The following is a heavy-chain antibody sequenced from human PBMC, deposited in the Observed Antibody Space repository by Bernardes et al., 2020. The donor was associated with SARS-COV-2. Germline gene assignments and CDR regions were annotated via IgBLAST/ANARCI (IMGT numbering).Heavy chain of an antibody. CDR2: IYPGDSDT. J-gene: IGHJ4*02. CDR3: ARTTTGTWAGGY. D-gene: IGHD4-17*01. CDR1: GYTFTNYW. V-gene: IGHV5-51*01. Sequence: ESLKISCKTSGYTFTNYWIGWVRQMPGKGLEWMGIIYPGDSDTRYSPSFQGHVTISVDKSIRTAYLHWSSLQASDTAIYYCARTTTGTWAGGYWGQGTLVTVSP.